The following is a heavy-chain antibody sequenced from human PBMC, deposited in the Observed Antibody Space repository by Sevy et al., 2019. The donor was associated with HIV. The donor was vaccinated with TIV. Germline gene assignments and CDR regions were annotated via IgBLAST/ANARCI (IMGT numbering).Heavy chain of an antibody. CDR1: GDSITRSNYY. J-gene: IGHJ4*02. CDR2: IYYSGRT. D-gene: IGHD3-22*01. CDR3: ARYPADQYDRTGYNTRGGYFDS. V-gene: IGHV4-39*01. Sequence: SETLSLTCTVSGDSITRSNYYWAWIRQPPGRGLEWIGSIYYSGRTYYNPSLKSRVTFSVDTSWNRFSLRRSSVTAADTALYYCARYPADQYDRTGYNTRGGYFDSWGQGTLVTVSS.